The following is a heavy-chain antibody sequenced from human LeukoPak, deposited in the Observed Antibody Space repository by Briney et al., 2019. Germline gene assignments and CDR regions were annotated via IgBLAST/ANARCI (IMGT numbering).Heavy chain of an antibody. V-gene: IGHV4-34*01. Sequence: SETLSVTCAVYSGSFSGYYWSWIRQPPGKGLEWIGEINHSGSTNYNPSLKSRVTISVDTSKNQFSLKLSSVTAADTAVYYCASGYSYAVPGYWGQGTLVTVSS. CDR1: SGSFSGYY. CDR3: ASGYSYAVPGY. J-gene: IGHJ4*02. CDR2: INHSGST. D-gene: IGHD5-18*01.